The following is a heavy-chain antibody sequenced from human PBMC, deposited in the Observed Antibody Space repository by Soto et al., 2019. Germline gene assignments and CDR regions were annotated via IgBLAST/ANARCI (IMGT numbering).Heavy chain of an antibody. D-gene: IGHD3-10*01. J-gene: IGHJ4*02. CDR2: SSGSGGST. Sequence: GGSLRLSCAASGFTFSSYAMGWVRQAPGKGLEWVSASSGSGGSTYYADSVKGRFTISRDNSKNTLYLQMNSLRAEDTAVYYCAKHRPSGFGELLDYWGQGTLVTVSS. CDR3: AKHRPSGFGELLDY. CDR1: GFTFSSYA. V-gene: IGHV3-23*01.